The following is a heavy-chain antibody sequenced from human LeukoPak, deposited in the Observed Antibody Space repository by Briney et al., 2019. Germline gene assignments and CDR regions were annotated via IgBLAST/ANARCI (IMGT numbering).Heavy chain of an antibody. V-gene: IGHV3-73*01. J-gene: IGHJ3*02. CDR1: GFTCCGSA. CDR3: TRSDYYDREAFDI. D-gene: IGHD3-22*01. CDR2: ISSKANSYAT. Sequence: GGYLRRYCSASGFTCCGSAMHWVRQASGKGLEWVGRISSKANSYATAYAASVKGRFTISRDDSKNTAYRQMNSLKAEDTAVYYCTRSDYYDREAFDIWGQGTMVTVSS.